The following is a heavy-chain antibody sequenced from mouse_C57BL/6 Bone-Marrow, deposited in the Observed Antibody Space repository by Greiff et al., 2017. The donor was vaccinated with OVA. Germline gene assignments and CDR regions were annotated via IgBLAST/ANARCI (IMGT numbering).Heavy chain of an antibody. CDR2: IHPNSGST. D-gene: IGHD1-1*01. CDR1: GYTFTSYW. Sequence: QVQLKQPGAELVKPGASVKLSCKASGYTFTSYWMHWVKQRPGQGLEWIGMIHPNSGSTNYNEKFKSKATLTVDKSSSTAYMQLSSLTSEDSAVYYCARSGGSSLGAYWGQGTLVTVSA. V-gene: IGHV1-64*01. J-gene: IGHJ3*01. CDR3: ARSGGSSLGAY.